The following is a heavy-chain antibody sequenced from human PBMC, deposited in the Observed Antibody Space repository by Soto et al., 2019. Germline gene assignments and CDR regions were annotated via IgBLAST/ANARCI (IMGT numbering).Heavy chain of an antibody. V-gene: IGHV4-31*03. CDR2: IYYSGST. CDR3: ARDRVMTTVTTLVDYYYGMDV. Sequence: QVQLQESGPGLVKPSQTLSLTCTVSGGSISSGGYYWSWIRQHPGKGLEWIGYIYYSGSTYYNPSLKSRVTISGDTSKNQFSLKLSSVTAADTAVYYCARDRVMTTVTTLVDYYYGMDVWGQGTTVTVSS. D-gene: IGHD4-17*01. J-gene: IGHJ6*02. CDR1: GGSISSGGYY.